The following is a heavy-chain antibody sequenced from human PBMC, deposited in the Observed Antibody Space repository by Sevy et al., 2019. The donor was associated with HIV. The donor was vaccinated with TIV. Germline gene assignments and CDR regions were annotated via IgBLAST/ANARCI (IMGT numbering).Heavy chain of an antibody. J-gene: IGHJ4*02. CDR1: GGSVNNDNYY. D-gene: IGHD6-19*01. Sequence: SQTLSVTCTVSGGSVNNDNYYWGWIPQPPGKGLEWIGNIFYSGSTYYYPSLKSRVTISLDASRNQFSLKLNSVTAADTAVYFCARLDDTTVAAFDYWGQGTLVTVSS. CDR2: IFYSGST. V-gene: IGHV4-39*01. CDR3: ARLDDTTVAAFDY.